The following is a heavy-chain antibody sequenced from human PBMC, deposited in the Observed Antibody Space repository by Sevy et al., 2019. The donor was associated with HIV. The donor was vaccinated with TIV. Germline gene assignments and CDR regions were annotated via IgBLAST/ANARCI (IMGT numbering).Heavy chain of an antibody. Sequence: GGSLRLSCAASGFTFTYAWMNWVRQAPGKGLEWVGRIKSNDDGGTIDYAAHVKGRFIISRDDSKYTLYLQMNSLKTQDTGVYYCSTDPIILLQGTDGMDVWGQGTTVTVSS. CDR2: IKSNDDGGTI. CDR1: GFTFTYAW. V-gene: IGHV3-15*05. D-gene: IGHD2-8*02. J-gene: IGHJ6*02. CDR3: STDPIILLQGTDGMDV.